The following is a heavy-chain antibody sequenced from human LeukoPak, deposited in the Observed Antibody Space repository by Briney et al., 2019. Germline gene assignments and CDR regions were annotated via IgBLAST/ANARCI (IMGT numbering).Heavy chain of an antibody. D-gene: IGHD6-19*01. CDR1: GYSFDSYG. Sequence: VASVKVSCKASGYSFDSYGISWVRQAPGQGLEWLGWITGYNGNTNYAQRFRGRVTMTIDTSTTTAYMELTGLTSGDTAVYFCARDELAGWRYFDLWGRGTLVTVSS. CDR2: ITGYNGNT. V-gene: IGHV1-18*01. CDR3: ARDELAGWRYFDL. J-gene: IGHJ2*01.